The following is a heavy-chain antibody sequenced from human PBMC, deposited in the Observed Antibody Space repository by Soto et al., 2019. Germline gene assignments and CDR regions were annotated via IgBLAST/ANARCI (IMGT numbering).Heavy chain of an antibody. CDR1: GFTFSSYW. Sequence: PGGSLRLSCAASGFTFSSYWMSWVRQAPGKGLEWVANIKQDGSEKYYVDSVKGRFTISRDTAKNSLYLQMNSLGAEDTAVYYCARDGIVVVPAAKDYYYGMDVWGQGTTVTVSS. D-gene: IGHD2-2*01. CDR3: ARDGIVVVPAAKDYYYGMDV. J-gene: IGHJ6*02. CDR2: IKQDGSEK. V-gene: IGHV3-7*03.